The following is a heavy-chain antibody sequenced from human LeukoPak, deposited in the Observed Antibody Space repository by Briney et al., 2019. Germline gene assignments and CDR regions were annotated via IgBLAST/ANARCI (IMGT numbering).Heavy chain of an antibody. Sequence: SETLSLTCTVSGGSISGYYWSWIRQPPGKGLEWIGFIYYSGSTKYNPSLKSRVTIPVDTSKNQFSLKLTSVTAADTAVYYCERYGSGSYSDDHFQHWGQGTLVTVSS. J-gene: IGHJ1*01. CDR3: ERYGSGSYSDDHFQH. V-gene: IGHV4-59*08. CDR2: IYYSGST. CDR1: GGSISGYY. D-gene: IGHD3-10*01.